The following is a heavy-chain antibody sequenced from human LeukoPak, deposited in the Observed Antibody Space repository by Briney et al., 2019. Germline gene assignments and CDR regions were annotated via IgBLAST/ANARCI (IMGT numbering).Heavy chain of an antibody. CDR2: IYTSGST. CDR3: ARHNAPGYSYGYDYYYMDV. J-gene: IGHJ6*03. V-gene: IGHV4-4*09. Sequence: SETLSLTCTVSGGSISSYYWSWIRQPPGKGLEWIGYIYTSGSTNYNPSLKSLVTISVDTSKNQFSLKLSSVTAADTAVYYCARHNAPGYSYGYDYYYMDVWGKGTTVTVSS. CDR1: GGSISSYY. D-gene: IGHD5-18*01.